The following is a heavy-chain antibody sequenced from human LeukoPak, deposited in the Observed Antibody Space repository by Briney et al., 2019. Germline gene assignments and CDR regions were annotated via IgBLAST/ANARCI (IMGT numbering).Heavy chain of an antibody. V-gene: IGHV4-39*01. CDR3: ARSIAGDGPTHNWFGP. J-gene: IGHJ5*02. CDR2: IYYSGTT. D-gene: IGHD6-13*01. Sequence: PSETLSLTCTVSGGSISTTSTYWGWIRQPPGKGLEWIGSIYYSGTTYYNPSLKSRVTIFVDTSKKQFSLKLSSVTAADMATYYCARSIAGDGPTHNWFGPWGQGALVTVSS. CDR1: GGSISTTSTY.